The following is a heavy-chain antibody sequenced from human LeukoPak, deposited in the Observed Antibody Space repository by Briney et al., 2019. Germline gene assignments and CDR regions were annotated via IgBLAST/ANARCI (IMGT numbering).Heavy chain of an antibody. CDR2: ISYDGSYK. J-gene: IGHJ4*02. V-gene: IGHV3-30*18. Sequence: PGGSLRLSCAASEFTFSTYGMHWVRQAPGKGLEWVAVISYDGSYKFYADSVKGRFTISRDNSKSTLYLQMNSLRAEDTAVYYCAKGGYYERPWYFDYWGQGTLVTVSS. CDR1: EFTFSTYG. CDR3: AKGGYYERPWYFDY. D-gene: IGHD3-22*01.